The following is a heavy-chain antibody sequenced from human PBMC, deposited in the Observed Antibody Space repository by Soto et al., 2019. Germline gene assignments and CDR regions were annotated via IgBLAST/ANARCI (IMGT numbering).Heavy chain of an antibody. CDR2: IFSNDEK. CDR3: ARTTVIAAAEFDC. D-gene: IGHD6-13*01. CDR1: GFSLSNARMG. Sequence: HVTLKEAGPALVKPTGTLTLACTHSGFSLSNARMGVSWIRQPPGKALEWLAHIFSNDEKSYSTSQKSRSNTTKETSKSHVVLTKSNMAPVDPATYYCARTTVIAAAEFDCWGQGTLVTVSS. V-gene: IGHV2-26*01. J-gene: IGHJ4*02.